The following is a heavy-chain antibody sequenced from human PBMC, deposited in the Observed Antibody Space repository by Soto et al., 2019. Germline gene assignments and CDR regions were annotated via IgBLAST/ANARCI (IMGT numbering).Heavy chain of an antibody. V-gene: IGHV4-39*01. CDR2: IYYRGNA. J-gene: IGHJ4*02. CDR3: ARLEGLATISYYFDF. D-gene: IGHD3-9*01. CDR1: DDSINSDKYY. Sequence: QLQLQESGPGLVKPSETLSLTCSVSDDSINSDKYYWGWIRQPPGKGLEWIGSIYYRGNAYYNPSLHTRFTISLDKSRSQFSLKLNSVTAADSAVYFWARLEGLATISYYFDFWGPGALVTVSS.